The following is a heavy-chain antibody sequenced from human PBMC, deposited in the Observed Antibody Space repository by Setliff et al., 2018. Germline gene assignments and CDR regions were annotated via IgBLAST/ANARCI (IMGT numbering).Heavy chain of an antibody. CDR3: ARDWPNTIADY. CDR1: GYDFRSHG. J-gene: IGHJ4*02. CDR2: INPFNGNT. Sequence: GASVKVSCKAYGYDFRSHGFTWVRQAPGQGLEWMGWINPFNGNTKYAQNFQDRVTMTTDTSTSTVYMELRSLRFDDTALYYCARDWPNTIADYWGQGTLVTVSS. D-gene: IGHD3-10*01. V-gene: IGHV1-18*01.